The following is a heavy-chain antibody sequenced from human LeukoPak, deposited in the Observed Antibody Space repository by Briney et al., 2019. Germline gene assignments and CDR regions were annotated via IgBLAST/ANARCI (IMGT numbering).Heavy chain of an antibody. CDR2: INPNSGGT. Sequence: ASVKVSCKASGYTFTGYYMHWVRQAPGQGLEWMGWINPNSGGTNYAQKFQGRVTMTRDTSISTAYMELSRLRSDDTAVYYCARERLTGNWFDPWGQGTLVTVSS. CDR1: GYTFTGYY. V-gene: IGHV1-2*02. CDR3: ARERLTGNWFDP. J-gene: IGHJ5*02. D-gene: IGHD1-20*01.